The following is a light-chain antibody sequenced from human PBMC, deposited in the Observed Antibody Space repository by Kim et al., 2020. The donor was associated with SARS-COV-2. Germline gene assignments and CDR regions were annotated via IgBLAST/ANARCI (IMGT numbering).Light chain of an antibody. CDR3: QVWDSSSDHPDWV. J-gene: IGLJ3*02. V-gene: IGLV3-21*04. CDR1: NIGSKS. Sequence: SYELTQPPSVSVAPGKTARITCGGNNIGSKSVHWYQQKPGQAPVLVIYYDSEGHSAIPERFSGSNSGNTATLTISRVEAGDEDDYYCQVWDSSSDHPDWVFGGGTQLTVL. CDR2: YDS.